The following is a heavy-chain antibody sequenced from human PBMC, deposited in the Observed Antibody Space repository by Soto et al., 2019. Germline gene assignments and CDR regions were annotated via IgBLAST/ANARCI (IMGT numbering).Heavy chain of an antibody. D-gene: IGHD1-26*01. Sequence: QVQLVQSGAEVKKPGASVKVSCKASGYTFTSYGISWVRQAPGQGLEWMGRISAYNGNTNYAQKLQGRVTMTTDTPTSTAYMELRSLKPTDTAVYSCARVVGALGHWFDPWGKGTLVTASS. J-gene: IGHJ5*02. V-gene: IGHV1-18*01. CDR1: GYTFTSYG. CDR3: ARVVGALGHWFDP. CDR2: ISAYNGNT.